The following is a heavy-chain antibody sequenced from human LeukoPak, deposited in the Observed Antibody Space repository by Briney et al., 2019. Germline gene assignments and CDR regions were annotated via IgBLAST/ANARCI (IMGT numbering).Heavy chain of an antibody. J-gene: IGHJ1*01. D-gene: IGHD1-14*01. Sequence: ASVKVSCKASGGTFSSYAISWGRQAPGQGLEWMGGIIPIFGTANYAQKFQGRVTIIADESTSTAYMELSSLRSEDTAVYYCARDSSEIRSLIVHWGQGTLVTVSS. CDR3: ARDSSEIRSLIVH. CDR1: GGTFSSYA. V-gene: IGHV1-69*13. CDR2: IIPIFGTA.